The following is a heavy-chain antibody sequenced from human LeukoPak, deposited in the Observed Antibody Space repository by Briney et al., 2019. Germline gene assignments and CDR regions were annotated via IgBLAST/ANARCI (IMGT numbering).Heavy chain of an antibody. CDR3: ARFVLAVAGTEVADYHYGMDV. Sequence: GASVKVSCKASGYTFTSYDINWVRQATGQGLEWMGWMNPNSGNTGYAQKFQGRVTMTRNTSISTAYMELSSLRSEDTAVYYCARFVLAVAGTEVADYHYGMDVWGQGTTVTVFS. V-gene: IGHV1-8*01. D-gene: IGHD6-19*01. J-gene: IGHJ6*02. CDR1: GYTFTSYD. CDR2: MNPNSGNT.